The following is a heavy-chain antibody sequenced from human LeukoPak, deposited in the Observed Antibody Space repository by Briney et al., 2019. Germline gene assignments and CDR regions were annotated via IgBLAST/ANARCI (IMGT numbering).Heavy chain of an antibody. J-gene: IGHJ4*02. Sequence: GGSLRLSCAASGFTFSSYAMSWVRQAPGKGLEWVSSITSSGAATYYADSVKGRFTISRDNSDNTLYLQMNNLRAEDTAVYYCEKDRPNYYGSNGHYYKLNGDCWGQGTLVTVSS. D-gene: IGHD3-22*01. CDR1: GFTFSSYA. V-gene: IGHV3-23*01. CDR3: EKDRPNYYGSNGHYYKLNGDC. CDR2: ITSSGAAT.